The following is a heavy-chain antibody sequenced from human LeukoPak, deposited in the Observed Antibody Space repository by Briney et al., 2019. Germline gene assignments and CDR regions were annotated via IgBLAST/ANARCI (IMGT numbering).Heavy chain of an antibody. CDR1: GGSISSYY. CDR3: ARDQPGRKITMVRGVIITDYYYYMDV. J-gene: IGHJ6*03. Sequence: SETLSLTCTVSGGSISSYYWSWIRQPPGKGLEWIGYIYYSGSTNYNPSLKSRVTISVDTSKNQFSLKLSSVTAADTAVYYCARDQPGRKITMVRGVIITDYYYYMDVWGKGTTVTISS. D-gene: IGHD3-10*01. V-gene: IGHV4-59*01. CDR2: IYYSGST.